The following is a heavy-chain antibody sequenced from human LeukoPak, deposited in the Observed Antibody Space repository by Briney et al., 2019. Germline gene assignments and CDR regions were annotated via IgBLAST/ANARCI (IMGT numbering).Heavy chain of an antibody. CDR3: ARDGIDYYDSSGYYYVRWYFDL. CDR2: IIPIFGTA. D-gene: IGHD3-22*01. Sequence: SVKVSCKASGGTFSSYAISWVRQAPGQGLEWVGGIIPIFGTANYAQKFQGRVTITADESTSTAYMELSSLRSEDTAVYYCARDGIDYYDSSGYYYVRWYFDLWGRGTLVTVSS. CDR1: GGTFSSYA. V-gene: IGHV1-69*13. J-gene: IGHJ2*01.